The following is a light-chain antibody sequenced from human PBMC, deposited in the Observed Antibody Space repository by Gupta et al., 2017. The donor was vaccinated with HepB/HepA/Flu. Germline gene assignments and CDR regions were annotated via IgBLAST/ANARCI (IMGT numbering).Light chain of an antibody. CDR2: QDN. CDR3: QSWDRNTVI. V-gene: IGLV3-1*01. J-gene: IGLJ2*01. CDR1: ELGNEY. Sequence: SYDLIQPHSVSVSPGQRATITCSGDELGNEYTSWYQQRPGQSPMVVVYQDNKRPSGIPERFSGSTSGNTATLTISCTQTMDEAVYYCQSWDRNTVIFGGGTKLTVL.